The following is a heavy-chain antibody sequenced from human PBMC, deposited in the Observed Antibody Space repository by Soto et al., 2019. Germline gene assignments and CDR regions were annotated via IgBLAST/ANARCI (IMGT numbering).Heavy chain of an antibody. CDR3: AKAEDILTGYFGTYYYYYYMDV. Sequence: EVQLLESGGGLVQPGGSLRLSCAASGFTFSSYAMSWVRQAPGKGLEWVSAISGSGGSTYYADSVKGRFTISRDNSKNTLYLQMNSLRAEDTAVYYCAKAEDILTGYFGTYYYYYYMDVWGKGTTVTVSS. V-gene: IGHV3-23*01. CDR2: ISGSGGST. CDR1: GFTFSSYA. D-gene: IGHD3-9*01. J-gene: IGHJ6*03.